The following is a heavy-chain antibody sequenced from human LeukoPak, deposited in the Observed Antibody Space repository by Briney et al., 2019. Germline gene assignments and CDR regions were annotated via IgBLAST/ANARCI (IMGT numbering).Heavy chain of an antibody. CDR3: SSGSYYNSPHDY. V-gene: IGHV3-48*04. CDR2: ISSSFSPI. Sequence: GGSLRLSCAASGFTFSTFGMNWVRQAPGKGLEWVSYISSSFSPIYYADSVKGRFTISRDNAKNSLFLQMNSLRAEDTAVYYCSSGSYYNSPHDYWGQGTLVTVSS. CDR1: GFTFSTFG. D-gene: IGHD3-10*01. J-gene: IGHJ4*02.